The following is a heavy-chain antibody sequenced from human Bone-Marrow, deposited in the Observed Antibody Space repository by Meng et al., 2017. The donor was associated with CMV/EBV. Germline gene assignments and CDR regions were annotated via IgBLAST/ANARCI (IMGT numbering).Heavy chain of an antibody. J-gene: IGHJ4*02. CDR3: ARAHLPSRPFPFDY. CDR2: IIPIFGTA. Sequence: QAQVGKFGAGVKKPGSSVKGSCKASGGTFSSYAISWVRQAPGQGLEWMGGIIPIFGTANYAQKFQGRVTITADESTSTAYMELSSLRSEDTAVYYCARAHLPSRPFPFDYWGQGTLVTVSS. D-gene: IGHD2/OR15-2a*01. CDR1: GGTFSSYA. V-gene: IGHV1-69*12.